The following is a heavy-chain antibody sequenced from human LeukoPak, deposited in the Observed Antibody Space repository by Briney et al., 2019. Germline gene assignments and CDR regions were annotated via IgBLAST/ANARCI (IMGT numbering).Heavy chain of an antibody. J-gene: IGHJ4*02. V-gene: IGHV3-7*01. D-gene: IGHD3-3*01. CDR3: ARDQSVFGVVILGRRTTFDY. CDR2: IKQDGSEK. CDR1: GFTFPSYW. Sequence: PGGSLRLSCAASGFTFPSYWMSWVRQAPGKGLEWVANIKQDGSEKYYVDSVKGRFTISRDNAKNSLYLQMNSLRAEDTAVYYCARDQSVFGVVILGRRTTFDYWGQGTLVTVSS.